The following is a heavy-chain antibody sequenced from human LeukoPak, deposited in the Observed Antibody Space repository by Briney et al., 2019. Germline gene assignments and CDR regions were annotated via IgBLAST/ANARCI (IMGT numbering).Heavy chain of an antibody. V-gene: IGHV1-69*13. J-gene: IGHJ3*02. CDR3: ARVQLEHHPYAFDI. Sequence: SVKVSCKASGGTFSGYAISWVRQAPGQGLEWMGGIIPIFGTANYAQKFQGRVTITADESTSTAYMELSSLRSEDTAVYYCARVQLEHHPYAFDIWGQGTMVTVPS. CDR2: IIPIFGTA. CDR1: GGTFSGYA. D-gene: IGHD1-1*01.